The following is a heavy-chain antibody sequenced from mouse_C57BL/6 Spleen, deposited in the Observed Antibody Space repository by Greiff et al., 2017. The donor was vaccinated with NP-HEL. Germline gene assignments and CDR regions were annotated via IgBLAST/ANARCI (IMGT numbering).Heavy chain of an antibody. Sequence: EVQLQQSGPELVKPGASVKISCKASGYSFTGYYMNWVKQSPEKSLEWIGEINPSTGGTTYNQKFKAKATLTVDKSSSTAYMQLKSLTAEDSAVYYCATYGSSYDAMDYWGQGTSVTVSS. D-gene: IGHD1-1*01. J-gene: IGHJ4*01. CDR2: INPSTGGT. V-gene: IGHV1-42*01. CDR1: GYSFTGYY. CDR3: ATYGSSYDAMDY.